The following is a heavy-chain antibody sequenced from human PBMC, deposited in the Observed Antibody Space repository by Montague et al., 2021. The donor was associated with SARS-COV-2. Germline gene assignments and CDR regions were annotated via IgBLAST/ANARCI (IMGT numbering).Heavy chain of an antibody. D-gene: IGHD6-19*01. CDR3: ARHSGGSEVAGLDY. V-gene: IGHV4-39*01. Sequence: SETLSLTCSVSGNSSSNSRHFWGWIRQPPRKGLEWIGSFYFGGKFLYNSSLESRVTISVDTSKNQFSLQLGSVTASDTAVYYCARHSGGSEVAGLDYWGQGILVTVSS. J-gene: IGHJ4*02. CDR2: FYFGGKF. CDR1: GNSSSNSRHF.